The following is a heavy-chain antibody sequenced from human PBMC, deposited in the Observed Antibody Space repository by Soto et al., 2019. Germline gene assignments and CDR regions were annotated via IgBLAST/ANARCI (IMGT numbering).Heavy chain of an antibody. V-gene: IGHV1-18*01. CDR1: GYTFTSYS. D-gene: IGHD4-4*01. CDR3: ATLHYSNYYYYGMDV. Sequence: ASVKVSCKPSGYTFTSYSISWVRQAPGQGLEWLGWISGYNGNTNYAQKFQGRVTMTTDTSTSTAYMELRSLRSEDTAVYYCATLHYSNYYYYGMDVWGQGTTVTVSS. CDR2: ISGYNGNT. J-gene: IGHJ6*02.